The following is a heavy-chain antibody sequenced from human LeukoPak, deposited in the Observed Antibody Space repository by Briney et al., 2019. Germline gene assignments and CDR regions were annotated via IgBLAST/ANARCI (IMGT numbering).Heavy chain of an antibody. J-gene: IGHJ4*02. CDR1: GFTFSSYG. CDR2: ISYDGSNK. D-gene: IGHD5-12*01. CDR3: GRWLRALDY. V-gene: IGHV3-30*03. Sequence: PGGSLRLSCAASGFTFSSYGMHWVRQAPGKGLEWVAVISYDGSNKYYADSVKGRFTISRDNSKNTLYLQMNSLRAEDTAVYYCGRWLRALDYWGQGTLVTVSS.